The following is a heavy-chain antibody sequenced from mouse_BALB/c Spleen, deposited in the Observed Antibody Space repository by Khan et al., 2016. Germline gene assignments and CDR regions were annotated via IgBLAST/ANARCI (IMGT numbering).Heavy chain of an antibody. CDR3: VRRWLPLDF. Sequence: QIQLVQSGPELKKPGETVKISCKASGYTFTDYSIHWVKQAPGKGLKWMGWINTETAESAFTDGFKGRFALSLEASATTAFLQINSLTNEDTAKYFGVRRWLPLDFWGQSTALTVSS. J-gene: IGHJ2*01. V-gene: IGHV9-2-1*01. D-gene: IGHD2-2*01. CDR1: GYTFTDYS. CDR2: INTETAES.